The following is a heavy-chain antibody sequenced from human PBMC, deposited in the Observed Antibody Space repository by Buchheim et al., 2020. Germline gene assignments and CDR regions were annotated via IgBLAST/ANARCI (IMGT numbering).Heavy chain of an antibody. CDR3: AKDGSVGATKGGPLNY. D-gene: IGHD1-26*01. CDR1: GFTFSSYG. V-gene: IGHV3-30*18. CDR2: ISYDGSNK. J-gene: IGHJ4*02. Sequence: QVQLVESGGGVVQPGRSLRLSCAASGFTFSSYGMHWVRQAPGKGLEWVAVISYDGSNKYYADSVKGRFTISRDNSKNTLYLQMNSLRAEDTALYYCAKDGSVGATKGGPLNYWGQGTL.